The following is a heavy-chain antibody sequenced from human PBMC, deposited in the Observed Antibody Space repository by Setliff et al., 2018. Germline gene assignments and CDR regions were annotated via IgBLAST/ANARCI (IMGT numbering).Heavy chain of an antibody. CDR3: ARQEDDSSGYYSTD. Sequence: SETLSLTCTVSGGSISSSNYYWGWIRQPPGKGLEWIGNIYYGGSAYYNPSLKSRVTISVDRSKNQFSLNLSSVTVADTAVYYCARQEDDSSGYYSTDWGQGTLVTVSS. CDR2: IYYGGSA. V-gene: IGHV4-39*01. D-gene: IGHD3-22*01. J-gene: IGHJ4*02. CDR1: GGSISSSNYY.